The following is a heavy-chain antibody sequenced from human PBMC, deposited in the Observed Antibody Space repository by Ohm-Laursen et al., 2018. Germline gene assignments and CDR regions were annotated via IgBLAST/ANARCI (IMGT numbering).Heavy chain of an antibody. J-gene: IGHJ6*02. CDR2: IIPIFGTA. V-gene: IGHV1-69*06. D-gene: IGHD5-18*01. CDR1: GYTFTSYG. CDR3: ARDRGYSYGYSGMDV. Sequence: SVKVSCKASGYTFTSYGISWVRQAPGQGLEWMGGIIPIFGTANYAQKFQGRVTITADKSTSTAYMELSSLRSEDTAVYYCARDRGYSYGYSGMDVWGQGTTVTVSS.